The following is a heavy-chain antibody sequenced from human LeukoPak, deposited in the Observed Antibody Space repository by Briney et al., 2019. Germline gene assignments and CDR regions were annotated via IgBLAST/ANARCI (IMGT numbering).Heavy chain of an antibody. CDR3: ARDGGDTAMVYNWFDP. Sequence: SKTLSLTCTVSGGSISSGGYYWSWIRQPPGKGLEWIGYIYHSGSTYYNPSLKSRVTISVDRSKNQFSLKLSSVTAADTAVYYCARDGGDTAMVYNWFDPWGQGTLVTVSS. CDR2: IYHSGST. V-gene: IGHV4-30-2*01. CDR1: GGSISSGGYY. J-gene: IGHJ5*02. D-gene: IGHD5-18*01.